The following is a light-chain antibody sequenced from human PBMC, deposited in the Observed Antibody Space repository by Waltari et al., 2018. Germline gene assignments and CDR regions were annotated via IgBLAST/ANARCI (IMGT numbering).Light chain of an antibody. CDR1: QSVLYSSNNKNY. CDR3: QQYYSTLPA. J-gene: IGKJ1*01. V-gene: IGKV4-1*01. Sequence: QSVLYSSNNKNYLAWYQQKPGQPPKLLIYWASTRESGVPDRFSGSGSGTDFTLTISSLQAEDVAVYYCQQYYSTLPAFGQGTKVEIK. CDR2: WAS.